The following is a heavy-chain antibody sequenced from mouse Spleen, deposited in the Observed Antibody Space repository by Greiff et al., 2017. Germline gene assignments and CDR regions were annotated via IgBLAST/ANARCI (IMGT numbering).Heavy chain of an antibody. J-gene: IGHJ2*01. CDR2: IDPSDSYT. CDR1: GYTFTSYW. V-gene: IGHV1-69*01. D-gene: IGHD1-1*01. Sequence: QVQLQQPGAELVMPGASVKLSCKASGYTFTSYWMHWVKQRPGQGLEWIGEIDPSDSYTNYNQKFKGKATLTVDNSSSTAYMQLSSLTSEDSAVYYCAREGSSFDYWGQGTTLTISS. CDR3: AREGSSFDY.